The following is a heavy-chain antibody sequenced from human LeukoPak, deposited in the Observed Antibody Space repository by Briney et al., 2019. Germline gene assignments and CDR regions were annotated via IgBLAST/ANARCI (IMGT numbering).Heavy chain of an antibody. V-gene: IGHV4-59*08. CDR3: ARGGPSYYDSSGYYYFDY. Sequence: SETLSLTCTVSGGSISSYYWSWIRQPPGKGLEWIGYIYYSGSTYYNPSLKSRVTISVDTSKNQFSLKLSSVTAADTAVYYCARGGPSYYDSSGYYYFDYWGQGTLVTVSS. D-gene: IGHD3-22*01. CDR1: GGSISSYY. J-gene: IGHJ4*02. CDR2: IYYSGST.